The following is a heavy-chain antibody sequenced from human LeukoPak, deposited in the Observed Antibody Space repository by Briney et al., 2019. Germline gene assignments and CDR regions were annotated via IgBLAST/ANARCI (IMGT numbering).Heavy chain of an antibody. V-gene: IGHV3-48*01. CDR2: ISSSSNTI. D-gene: IGHD1-26*01. Sequence: GGSLRLSCAASGFTFSIYSMNWVRQAPGKGLEWVSYISSSSNTIYYADSVKGRFTISRDNAKNSLYLQMNSLRAEDTAVYYCAKRAPYSGSYVHHLDYWGQGTLVTVSS. CDR1: GFTFSIYS. J-gene: IGHJ4*02. CDR3: AKRAPYSGSYVHHLDY.